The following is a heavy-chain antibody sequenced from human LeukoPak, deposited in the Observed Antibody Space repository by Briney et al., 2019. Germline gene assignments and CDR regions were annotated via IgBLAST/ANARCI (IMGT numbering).Heavy chain of an antibody. D-gene: IGHD2-15*01. V-gene: IGHV1-8*01. CDR3: ARVSSRGVVAAEDKQYGMDV. Sequence: GASVKVSCKASGYTFTGYDINWVRQATGQGLEWMGWMNPNSGNTGYAQKFQGRVTMTRNTSISTAYMELSSLRSEDTAVYYCARVSSRGVVAAEDKQYGMDVWGQGTTVTVSS. J-gene: IGHJ6*02. CDR2: MNPNSGNT. CDR1: GYTFTGYD.